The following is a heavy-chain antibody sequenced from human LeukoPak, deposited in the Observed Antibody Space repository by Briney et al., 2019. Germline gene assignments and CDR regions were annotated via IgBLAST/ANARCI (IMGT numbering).Heavy chain of an antibody. Sequence: SETLSLSCTVSGGSISSSAYYWGWIRQPPGKGLEWIGSIYYTGSTYYNPSLKTRVTISVDTSKNQFSLKLSSVTAADTAVYYCARHTALGSPLHYWGQGTLVTVSS. CDR2: IYYTGST. V-gene: IGHV4-39*01. CDR1: GGSISSSAYY. CDR3: ARHTALGSPLHY. J-gene: IGHJ4*02. D-gene: IGHD5-18*01.